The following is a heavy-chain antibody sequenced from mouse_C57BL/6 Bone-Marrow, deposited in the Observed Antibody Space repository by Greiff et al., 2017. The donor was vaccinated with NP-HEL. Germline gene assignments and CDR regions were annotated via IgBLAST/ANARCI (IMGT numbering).Heavy chain of an antibody. CDR3: ASLYGYDEDYYAMDY. CDR2: IWSGGST. CDR1: GFSLTSYG. V-gene: IGHV2-2*01. J-gene: IGHJ4*01. D-gene: IGHD2-2*01. Sequence: VKVEESGPGLVQPSQSLSITCTVSGFSLTSYGVHWVRQSPGKGLEWLGVIWSGGSTDYNAAFISRLSISKDNSKSQVFFKMNSLQADDTAIYYCASLYGYDEDYYAMDYWGQGTSVTVSS.